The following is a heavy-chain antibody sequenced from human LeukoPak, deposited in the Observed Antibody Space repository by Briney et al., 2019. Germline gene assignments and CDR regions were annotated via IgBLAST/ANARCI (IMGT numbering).Heavy chain of an antibody. J-gene: IGHJ4*02. V-gene: IGHV3-74*01. CDR1: GFTFSSYW. CDR3: ARDPPLGSCSTISCPHLDY. Sequence: GGSLRLSCAASGFTFSSYWMHWVRQAPGKGLVWVSRINSDGSSTSYADSVKGRFTISRDNAKNSLYLQMNSLRAEDTAVYYCARDPPLGSCSTISCPHLDYWGQGTLVTVSS. CDR2: INSDGSST. D-gene: IGHD2-2*01.